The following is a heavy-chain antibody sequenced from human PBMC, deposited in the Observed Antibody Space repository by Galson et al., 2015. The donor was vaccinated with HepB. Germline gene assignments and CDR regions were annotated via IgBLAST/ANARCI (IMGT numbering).Heavy chain of an antibody. Sequence: SLRLSCAASTFIFSTYSKNRVRHAPVKGLEWVSYISSSSTTIYYADSVKGRFTISRDNAKNSVYLQMNSLRVEDTAVYYCVFLRGNDLKPLDYWGQGTLVTVSS. V-gene: IGHV3-48*04. D-gene: IGHD5-12*01. CDR2: ISSSSTTI. J-gene: IGHJ4*02. CDR1: TFIFSTYS. CDR3: VFLRGNDLKPLDY.